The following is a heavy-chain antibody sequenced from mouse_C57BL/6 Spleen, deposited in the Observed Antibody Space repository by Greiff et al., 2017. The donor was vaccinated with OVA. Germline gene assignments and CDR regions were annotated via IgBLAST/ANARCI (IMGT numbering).Heavy chain of an antibody. J-gene: IGHJ2*01. Sequence: QVQLQQSGAELVKPGASVKISCKASGYAFSSYWMNWVKQRPGKGLEWIGQIYPGDGDTNYNGKFKGKATLTADKSSSTAYMQLSSLTSEDSAVYFCAREGSSEEYYFDYWGQGTTLTVSS. CDR3: AREGSSEEYYFDY. CDR1: GYAFSSYW. V-gene: IGHV1-80*01. CDR2: IYPGDGDT. D-gene: IGHD1-1*01.